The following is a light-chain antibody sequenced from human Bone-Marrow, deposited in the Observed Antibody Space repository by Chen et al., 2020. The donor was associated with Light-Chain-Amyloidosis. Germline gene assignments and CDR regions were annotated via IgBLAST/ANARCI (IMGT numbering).Light chain of an antibody. CDR2: ENN. CDR3: ATWDSSLTVWM. J-gene: IGLJ3*02. CDR1: NSNIGINY. V-gene: IGLV1-51*02. Sequence: QSVLTPPPSVSAAPGQTVTISCSGSNSNIGINYVSWYPQLPGTSPKLLIYENNQRPSEIPDRFSGSKSGTSATLGVAGLQTGDEADYYCATWDSSLTVWMFGGGTKLTVL.